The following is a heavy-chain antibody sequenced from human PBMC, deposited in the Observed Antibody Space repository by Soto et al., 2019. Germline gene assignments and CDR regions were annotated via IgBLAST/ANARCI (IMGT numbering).Heavy chain of an antibody. V-gene: IGHV1-18*01. D-gene: IGHD1-26*01. CDR3: AVNSGSYPPHFDY. CDR2: ISAYNGNT. CDR1: GFTFTPYG. Sequence: ASVKVSRKASGFTFTPYGISWGRQAPGQGLEWMGWISAYNGNTNYAQKLQGRVTMTTDTSTSTAYMELRSLRSDDTAVYYCAVNSGSYPPHFDYWGQGTLVTVSS. J-gene: IGHJ4*02.